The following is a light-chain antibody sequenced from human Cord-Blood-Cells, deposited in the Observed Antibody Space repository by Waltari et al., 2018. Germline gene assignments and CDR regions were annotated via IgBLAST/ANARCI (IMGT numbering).Light chain of an antibody. CDR2: DAS. CDR1: QSVSSY. Sequence: EIVLTQSPATLSWSPGESATLPCRASQSVSSYLAWYQLKPGQAPRPLIYDASNRATGIPARFSGSGSGTDFTLTISSLEPEDFAVYYCQQRSNWPRTFGQGTKVEIK. J-gene: IGKJ1*01. V-gene: IGKV3-11*01. CDR3: QQRSNWPRT.